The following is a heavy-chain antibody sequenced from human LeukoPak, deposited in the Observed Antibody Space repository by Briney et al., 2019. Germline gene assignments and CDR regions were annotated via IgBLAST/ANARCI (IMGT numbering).Heavy chain of an antibody. D-gene: IGHD3-10*01. J-gene: IGHJ4*02. CDR3: ARGYYGSGSPSY. Sequence: SQTLSLTCTVSGGSISSGGYYWSWLRQHQGKGLEWIGYIYYSGSTYYNPSLKSRVTISVDTSKNQFSLKLSSVTAADTAVYYCARGYYGSGSPSYWGQGTLVTVSS. CDR1: GGSISSGGYY. CDR2: IYYSGST. V-gene: IGHV4-31*03.